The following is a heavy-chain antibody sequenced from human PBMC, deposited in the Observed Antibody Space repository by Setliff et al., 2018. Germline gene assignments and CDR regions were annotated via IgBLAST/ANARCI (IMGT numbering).Heavy chain of an antibody. CDR3: ARFPISVAGTSYFDY. CDR1: GFNFGNYA. CDR2: ISGSGGFI. D-gene: IGHD6-19*01. J-gene: IGHJ4*02. V-gene: IGHV3-23*01. Sequence: GGSLRLSCAASGFNFGNYAMTWVRQAPGKGLHWVSSISGSGGFIYAADTAKGRFTISRDNAKNSLYLQMNSLRAEDTAVYYCARFPISVAGTSYFDYWGQGTLVTVSS.